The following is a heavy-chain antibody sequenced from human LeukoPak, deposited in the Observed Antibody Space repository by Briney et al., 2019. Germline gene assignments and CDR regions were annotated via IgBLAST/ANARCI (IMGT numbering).Heavy chain of an antibody. J-gene: IGHJ4*02. Sequence: SETLSLTCTVYCRSISSYYWSCIRQPPGKGLEWIGYIYYSGSTNYNPSLKSRVTISIDTSKNQFSLNLSAVTGAGTAVYYCASVASGYSYGWGQGTLVTVSS. CDR2: IYYSGST. D-gene: IGHD5-18*01. CDR3: ASVASGYSYG. CDR1: CRSISSYY. V-gene: IGHV4-59*01.